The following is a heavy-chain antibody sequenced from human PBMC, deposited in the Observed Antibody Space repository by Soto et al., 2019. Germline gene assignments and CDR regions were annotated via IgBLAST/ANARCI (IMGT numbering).Heavy chain of an antibody. D-gene: IGHD5-12*01. J-gene: IGHJ4*02. CDR1: GGSISSSGYY. CDR2: NYYSGST. CDR3: ARQLSVYCVYGRYCDF. Sequence: QLQLQESGPGLVKPSENLSLTCTVSGGSISSSGYYWDWIRQPPGKGLECIGNNYYSGSTYYNPSLKSRVTISVDTYKNQFSLKLSSVTVADTAVYYCARQLSVYCVYGRYCDFWGQGTLVIVSS. V-gene: IGHV4-39*01.